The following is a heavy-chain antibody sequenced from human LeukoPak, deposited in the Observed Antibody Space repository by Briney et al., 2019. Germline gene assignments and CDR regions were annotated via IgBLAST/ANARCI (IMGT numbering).Heavy chain of an antibody. CDR1: GGTFSSYA. CDR3: AREVRGYSYGYGIDY. J-gene: IGHJ4*02. CDR2: IIPIFGTA. V-gene: IGHV1-69*05. Sequence: SVKVSCKASGGTFSSYAISWVRQAPGQGLEWMGGIIPIFGTANYAQKFQGRVTMTRDTSTSTVYMELSSLRSEDTAVYYCAREVRGYSYGYGIDYWGQGTLVTVST. D-gene: IGHD5-18*01.